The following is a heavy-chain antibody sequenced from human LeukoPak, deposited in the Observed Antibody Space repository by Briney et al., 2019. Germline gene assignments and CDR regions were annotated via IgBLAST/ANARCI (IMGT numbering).Heavy chain of an antibody. V-gene: IGHV4-31*03. Sequence: PSETLSLTCTVSGGSISSGGYYWSWIRRHPGKGLEWIGYIYYSGSTYYNPSLKSRVTISVDTSKNQFSLKLSSVTAADTAVYYCARDLGSSSWLWVYWGQGTLVTVSS. CDR1: GGSISSGGYY. D-gene: IGHD6-13*01. CDR2: IYYSGST. J-gene: IGHJ4*02. CDR3: ARDLGSSSWLWVY.